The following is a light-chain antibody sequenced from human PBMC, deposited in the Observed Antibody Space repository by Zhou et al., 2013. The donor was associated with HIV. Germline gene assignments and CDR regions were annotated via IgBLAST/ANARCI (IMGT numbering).Light chain of an antibody. V-gene: IGKV1-8*01. CDR3: QEYNSFSLA. Sequence: AIRMTQSPSSFSASTGDRVTITCRASQGISSYLAWYQQKPGKAPKSLIYGASSLQSGVSSKFSGSGSGTDFTLTISSLQPEDFATYYCQEYNSFSLAFGPGTKVDIK. CDR1: QGISSY. J-gene: IGKJ3*01. CDR2: GAS.